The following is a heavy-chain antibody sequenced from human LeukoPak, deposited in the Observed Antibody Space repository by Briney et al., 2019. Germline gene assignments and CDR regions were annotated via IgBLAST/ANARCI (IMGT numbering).Heavy chain of an antibody. V-gene: IGHV1-18*01. Sequence: ELLDWILSYNGNTNYAQNLQRRVTITTDTSTSTAYMELRSLRSDDTAVYYCARESNWFDPWGQGTLVTVSS. J-gene: IGHJ5*02. CDR2: ILSYNGNT. CDR3: ARESNWFDP.